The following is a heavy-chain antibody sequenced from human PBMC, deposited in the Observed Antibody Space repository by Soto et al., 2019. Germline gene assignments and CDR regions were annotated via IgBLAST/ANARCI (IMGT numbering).Heavy chain of an antibody. V-gene: IGHV4-34*02. CDR3: ARNRQYYHFWGDYENEDPSDLDV. Sequence: QVQLQQWGAGLLKPSETLSLTCVVYGGSFSGYYWTWIRQAPGKGLEWIGEINHSGGTNYNTSHKSRITISVCTTKNQYSLILYSATQADTAAYYCARNRQYYHFWGDYENEDPSDLDVLDQGNTVTVS. CDR2: INHSGGT. D-gene: IGHD3-3*02. CDR1: GGSFSGYY. J-gene: IGHJ6*02.